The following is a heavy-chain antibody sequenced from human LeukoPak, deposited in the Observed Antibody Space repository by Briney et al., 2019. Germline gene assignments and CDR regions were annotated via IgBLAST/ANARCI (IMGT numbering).Heavy chain of an antibody. CDR1: GFTVSSNY. CDR2: IYSGGST. J-gene: IGHJ4*02. V-gene: IGHV3-53*01. CDR3: AGGTPYYFGY. Sequence: PGGSLRLSCAASGFTVSSNYMNWVRQAPGKGLEWVSIIYSGGSTYYADSVKGRFTISRDISNNTVYLQMNSLRAEDTAVFYCAGGTPYYFGYWGQGTQVTVSS. D-gene: IGHD1-1*01.